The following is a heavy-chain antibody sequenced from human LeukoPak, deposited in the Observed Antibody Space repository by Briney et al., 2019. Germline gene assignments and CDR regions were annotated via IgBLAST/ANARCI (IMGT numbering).Heavy chain of an antibody. CDR1: GFTFTSSD. V-gene: IGHV3-21*01. Sequence: GGSLRLSCVASGFTFTSSDFNWIRQAPGKGLEWLSTITRSGSNLYYADSVKGRFTTSRDDAKDSVYLQMESLRVEDTAIYSCGKNFDPWAEGTRVTVSS. CDR3: GKNFDP. J-gene: IGHJ5*02. CDR2: ITRSGSNL. D-gene: IGHD3-3*01.